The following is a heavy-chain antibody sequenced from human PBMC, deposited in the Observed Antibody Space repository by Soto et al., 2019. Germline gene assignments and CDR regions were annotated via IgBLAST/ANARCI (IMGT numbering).Heavy chain of an antibody. CDR1: GFTFSSYS. J-gene: IGHJ6*02. CDR2: ISSSSSYI. D-gene: IGHD6-6*01. V-gene: IGHV3-21*01. CDR3: ARARITYYYYYGMDV. Sequence: GGSLRLSCAASGFTFSSYSMNWVRQAPGKGLEWVSSISSSSSYIYYADSVKGRFTISRDNAKNSLYLQMNSLRAEDTAVYYCARARITYYYYYGMDVWGQGTTVNVSS.